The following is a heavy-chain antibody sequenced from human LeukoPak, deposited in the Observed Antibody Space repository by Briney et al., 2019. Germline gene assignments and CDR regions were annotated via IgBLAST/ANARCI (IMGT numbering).Heavy chain of an antibody. CDR2: ISGSGGST. CDR1: GFTFSDYY. Sequence: GGSLRLSCAASGFTFSDYYMNWIRQAPGKGLEWVSAISGSGGSTYYADSVKGRFTISRDNSKNTLYLQMNSLRAEDTAVYYCAKDRVYYYDSSGSDYWGQGTLVTVSS. CDR3: AKDRVYYYDSSGSDY. D-gene: IGHD3-22*01. J-gene: IGHJ4*02. V-gene: IGHV3-23*01.